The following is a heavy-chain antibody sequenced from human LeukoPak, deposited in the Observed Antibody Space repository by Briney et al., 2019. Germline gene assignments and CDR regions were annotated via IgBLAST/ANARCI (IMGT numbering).Heavy chain of an antibody. Sequence: GGSLRLSCAASGFTFSTFTMHWVRQAPGKGLEWVAVISNDGSNKYNADSVKGRFTISRDNSKNTLYLQMNSLRAEDTAVYYCANRIRDQRDYWGQGTLVTVSS. D-gene: IGHD2/OR15-2a*01. CDR3: ANRIRDQRDY. J-gene: IGHJ4*02. CDR2: ISNDGSNK. CDR1: GFTFSTFT. V-gene: IGHV3-30-3*01.